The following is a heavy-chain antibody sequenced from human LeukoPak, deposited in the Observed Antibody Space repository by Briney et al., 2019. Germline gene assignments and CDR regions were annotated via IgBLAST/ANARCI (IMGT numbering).Heavy chain of an antibody. V-gene: IGHV1-18*01. J-gene: IGHJ5*02. CDR1: GYTFTSYD. CDR3: ARDLVHHRLLATNYNWFDP. CDR2: INTYNGNT. Sequence: ASVKVSCKASGYTFTSYDINWVRQATGQGLEWMGWINTYNGNTKYAQKVQGRVTMTTDTSTSTAYMEVRSLRSDDTAVYYCARDLVHHRLLATNYNWFDPWGQGTLVTVSS. D-gene: IGHD2-8*01.